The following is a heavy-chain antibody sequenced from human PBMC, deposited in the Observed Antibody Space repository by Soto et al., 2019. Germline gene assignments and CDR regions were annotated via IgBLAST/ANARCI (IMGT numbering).Heavy chain of an antibody. J-gene: IGHJ4*02. CDR1: GGPISSYY. Sequence: SETLSLTCTVSGGPISSYYWSWIRQPPGKGLEWIGYIYYSGSTNYNPSLKSRVTISVDTSKNQFSLKLSSVTAADTAVYYCARVDSGYAAADYWGQRTLVTVSS. D-gene: IGHD5-12*01. CDR2: IYYSGST. V-gene: IGHV4-59*01. CDR3: ARVDSGYAAADY.